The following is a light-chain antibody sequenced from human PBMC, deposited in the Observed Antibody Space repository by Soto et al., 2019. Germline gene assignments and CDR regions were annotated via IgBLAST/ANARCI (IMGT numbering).Light chain of an antibody. J-gene: IGKJ1*01. Sequence: DIQMTQSPSSLSASVGDRVTITCRAGQGIGNDLGWYQQKPGKAPKRLIYATSSLQSGVPSRFSGSGSGTEFTLTINSLQTEDFETYYCLQHNTYNRTLGQGTKV. CDR1: QGIGND. CDR2: ATS. CDR3: LQHNTYNRT. V-gene: IGKV1-17*01.